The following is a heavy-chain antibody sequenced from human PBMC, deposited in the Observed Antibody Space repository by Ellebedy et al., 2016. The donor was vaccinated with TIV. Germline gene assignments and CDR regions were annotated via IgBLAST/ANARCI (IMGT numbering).Heavy chain of an antibody. D-gene: IGHD6-19*01. CDR2: IGAGGSDV. J-gene: IGHJ3*02. Sequence: GESLKISCATSGFAFSGFAMNWVRQAPGKGLEWVSSIGAGGSDVFYTDSVKGRFTISRDNSQDTVHLQMNSLRAEDTAVYYCTKRGVGWAAFDIWGPGTMVTVSS. CDR1: GFAFSGFA. CDR3: TKRGVGWAAFDI. V-gene: IGHV3-23*01.